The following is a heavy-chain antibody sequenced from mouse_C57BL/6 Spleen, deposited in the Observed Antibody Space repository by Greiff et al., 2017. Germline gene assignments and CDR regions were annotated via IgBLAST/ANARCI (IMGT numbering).Heavy chain of an antibody. D-gene: IGHD1-1*01. J-gene: IGHJ3*01. CDR2: ISSGSSTI. CDR1: GFTFSDYG. Sequence: EVQGVESGGGLVKPGGSLKLSCAASGFTFSDYGMHWVRQAPEKGLEWVAYISSGSSTIYYADTVKGRFTISRDNAKNTLFLQMTSLRSEDTAMYDFARPLYGSSPAWFAYWGQGTLVTVSA. V-gene: IGHV5-17*01. CDR3: ARPLYGSSPAWFAY.